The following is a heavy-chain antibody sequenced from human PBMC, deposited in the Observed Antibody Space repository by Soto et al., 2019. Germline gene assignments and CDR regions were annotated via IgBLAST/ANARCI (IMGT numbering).Heavy chain of an antibody. Sequence: QVQLVESGGGVVQPGRSLRFSCAASGFTFSSYAMHWVRQAPGKGLEWVAVISYDGSNKYYADSVKGRFTISRDNSKNPLYLQMNSLRAEDTAVYYCARESCSGGSCYGDYDAFDIWGQGTMVTVSS. D-gene: IGHD2-15*01. CDR2: ISYDGSNK. J-gene: IGHJ3*02. CDR1: GFTFSSYA. V-gene: IGHV3-30-3*01. CDR3: ARESCSGGSCYGDYDAFDI.